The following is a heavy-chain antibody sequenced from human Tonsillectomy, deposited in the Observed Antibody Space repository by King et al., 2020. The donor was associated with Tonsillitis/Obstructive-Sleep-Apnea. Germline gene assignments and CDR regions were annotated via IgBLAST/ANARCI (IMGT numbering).Heavy chain of an antibody. CDR1: GFTFTSSA. Sequence: QLVQSGPEVKKPGTPVKVSCKASGFTFTSSAMQWVRQARGQRLEWIGWIVVGSGNTNYAQKFQERVTITRDMSTSTAYMELSSLRSEDTAVDYCAASYGDGLYYYYMDVWGKGTTVTVPS. V-gene: IGHV1-58*02. J-gene: IGHJ6*03. D-gene: IGHD5-24*01. CDR2: IVVGSGNT. CDR3: AASYGDGLYYYYMDV.